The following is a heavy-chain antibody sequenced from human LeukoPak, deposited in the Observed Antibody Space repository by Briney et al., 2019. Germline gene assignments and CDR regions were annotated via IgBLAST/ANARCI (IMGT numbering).Heavy chain of an antibody. D-gene: IGHD4-17*01. Sequence: ASVKVSCKASGHTFTTQHMHWVRQAPGQGLEWMGWISAYNGNTNYAQKLQGRVTMTTDTSTSTAYMELRSLRSDDTAVYYCAREENDYGDYNTDYWGQGTLVTVSS. V-gene: IGHV1-18*01. CDR1: GHTFTTQH. J-gene: IGHJ4*02. CDR2: ISAYNGNT. CDR3: AREENDYGDYNTDY.